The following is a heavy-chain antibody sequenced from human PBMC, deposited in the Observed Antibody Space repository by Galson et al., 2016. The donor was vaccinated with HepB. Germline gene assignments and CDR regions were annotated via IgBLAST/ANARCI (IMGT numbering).Heavy chain of an antibody. CDR3: ARDPPYYHDRSGYFFDY. J-gene: IGHJ4*02. D-gene: IGHD3-22*01. CDR2: ISSGGGSA. V-gene: IGHV3-23*01. CDR1: GFTFRSYA. Sequence: SLRLSCAASGFTFRSYAMNWVRQAPGKGLEWVSAISSGGGSAYYADSVKGRFTISRDNSQNTLFLQMNSLRAEDTAVYYCARDPPYYHDRSGYFFDYWGQGIMVTAAS.